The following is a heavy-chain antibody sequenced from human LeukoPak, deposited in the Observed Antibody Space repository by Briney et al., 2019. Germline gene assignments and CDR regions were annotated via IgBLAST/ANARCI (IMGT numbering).Heavy chain of an antibody. CDR2: IYHSGST. Sequence: PSETLSLTCTVSGYSISSGYYWGWIRQPPGKGLEWIGSIYHSGSTYYNPSLKSRVTISVDTSKNQFSLKLSSVTAADTAVYYCARDRATYYYGSGSTPYNWFDPWGQGTLVTVSS. V-gene: IGHV4-38-2*02. J-gene: IGHJ5*02. D-gene: IGHD3-10*01. CDR1: GYSISSGYY. CDR3: ARDRATYYYGSGSTPYNWFDP.